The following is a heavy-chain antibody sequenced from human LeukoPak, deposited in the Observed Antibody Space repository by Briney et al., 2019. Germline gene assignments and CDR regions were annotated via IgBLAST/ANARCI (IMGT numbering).Heavy chain of an antibody. V-gene: IGHV3-21*01. Sequence: RGSLSLSCAASGFTFSSYSMNWVRQAPGKGLEWVSSISSSSSYIYYADSVKGRFTISRDNAKNSLYLQMNSLRAEDTAVYYCARDSPRGFYGSGSYSSHDAFDIWGHGTMVTVSS. CDR1: GFTFSSYS. D-gene: IGHD3-10*01. J-gene: IGHJ3*02. CDR2: ISSSSSYI. CDR3: ARDSPRGFYGSGSYSSHDAFDI.